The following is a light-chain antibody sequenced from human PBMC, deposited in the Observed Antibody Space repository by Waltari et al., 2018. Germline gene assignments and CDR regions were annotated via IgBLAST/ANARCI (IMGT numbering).Light chain of an antibody. CDR1: SGSVSSTSY. CDR2: KGI. V-gene: IGLV8-61*01. J-gene: IGLJ3*02. Sequence: QTVVTQEPSLSVSPGGTVTLTCDLSSGSVSSTSYPPCYQQHPGHPPRTLVYKGISRSSGVPDRFSGSILGNTAALTITGAQADDESDYYCSMYMGSGVWVFGGGTKLTVL. CDR3: SMYMGSGVWV.